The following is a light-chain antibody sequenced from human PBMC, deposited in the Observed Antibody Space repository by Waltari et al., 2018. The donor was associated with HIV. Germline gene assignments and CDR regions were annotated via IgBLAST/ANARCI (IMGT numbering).Light chain of an antibody. CDR3: QVWDSSSDAYV. J-gene: IGLJ1*01. Sequence: SYVLAQPPSVSVAPGKTARITCGGNNIGSQSVHWYQQKPCQAPGVVIYYDSDRPSGIPERFSGSNSGNTATLTISRVEAGDEADYYCQVWDSSSDAYVFGTGTKVTVL. CDR2: YDS. V-gene: IGLV3-21*04. CDR1: NIGSQS.